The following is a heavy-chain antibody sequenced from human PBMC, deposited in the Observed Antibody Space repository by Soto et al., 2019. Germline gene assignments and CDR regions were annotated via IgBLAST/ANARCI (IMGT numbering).Heavy chain of an antibody. CDR2: IKEDGSEK. J-gene: IGHJ6*03. CDR1: GFTFSSYW. CDR3: ARYDTLCMDV. Sequence: GGSLRLSCAASGFTFSSYWMSWVRQAPGKGLEWVANIKEDGSEKYYVDSVKGRFTISRDNAKNSLYLQLNRLRAEDTAVYYCARYDTLCMDVWGKGTTVTVSS. V-gene: IGHV3-7*01. D-gene: IGHD3-16*01.